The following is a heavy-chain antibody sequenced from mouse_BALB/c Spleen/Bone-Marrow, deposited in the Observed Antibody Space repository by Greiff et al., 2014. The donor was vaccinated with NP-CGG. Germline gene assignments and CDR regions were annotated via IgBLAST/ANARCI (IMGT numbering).Heavy chain of an antibody. Sequence: VQLQQPGPELVKPGASVKISCMASGYTFTDYSMHWVKQSHGKSLEWIGYIYPYNGGTGYNQNFKSKATLTVDNSYRTAYMELRSLTSEDSAVYYCAAHGAYWGQGTLVTVSA. CDR2: IYPYNGGT. CDR3: AAHGAY. J-gene: IGHJ3*01. V-gene: IGHV1S29*02. CDR1: GYTFTDYS.